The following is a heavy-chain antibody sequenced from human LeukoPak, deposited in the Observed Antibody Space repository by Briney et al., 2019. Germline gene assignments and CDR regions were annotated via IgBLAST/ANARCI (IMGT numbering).Heavy chain of an antibody. Sequence: GASVKVSCKASGGTVISDDISWVRQAPGQGLEWMGGFIPIFGTPIYAQKFQGTVTITADESTSTVYMELSSLRSEDTAVYYCARRSSSPYWFFDLWGRGTLVTVSS. D-gene: IGHD6-13*01. CDR3: ARRSSSPYWFFDL. V-gene: IGHV1-69*13. CDR2: FIPIFGTP. CDR1: GGTVISDD. J-gene: IGHJ2*01.